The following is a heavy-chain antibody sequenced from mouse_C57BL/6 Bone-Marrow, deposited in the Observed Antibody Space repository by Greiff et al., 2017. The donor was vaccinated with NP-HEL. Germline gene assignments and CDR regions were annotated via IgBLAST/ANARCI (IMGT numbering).Heavy chain of an antibody. Sequence: EVKVVESGGGLVKPGGSLKLSCAASGFTFSDYGMHWVRQAPEKGLEWVAYISSGSSTIYYADTVKGRFTISRDNATNTLFLQMTSLRSEDTAMYYCARRNGYYVGAMDYWGQGTSVTVSS. CDR2: ISSGSSTI. V-gene: IGHV5-17*01. CDR3: ARRNGYYVGAMDY. D-gene: IGHD2-3*01. CDR1: GFTFSDYG. J-gene: IGHJ4*01.